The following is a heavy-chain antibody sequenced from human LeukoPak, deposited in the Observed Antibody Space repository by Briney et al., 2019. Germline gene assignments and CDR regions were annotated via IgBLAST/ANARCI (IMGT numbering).Heavy chain of an antibody. D-gene: IGHD5-18*01. J-gene: IGHJ4*02. V-gene: IGHV1-18*01. CDR3: AIGYSYDTAFDY. CDR2: ISAYTGNA. Sequence: GASVKVSCKASGYTFTSYDINWVRQAPGQGLEWMGRISAYTGNANYAQKLQGRVTMTTDTSTSTAYMELRNLRSDDTAVYYCAIGYSYDTAFDYWGQGTLVTVSS. CDR1: GYTFTSYD.